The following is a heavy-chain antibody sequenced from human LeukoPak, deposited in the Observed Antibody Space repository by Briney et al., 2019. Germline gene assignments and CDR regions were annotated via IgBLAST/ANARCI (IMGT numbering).Heavy chain of an antibody. CDR1: GDSISNSTYY. D-gene: IGHD2-2*01. V-gene: IGHV4-39*01. CDR3: KGGVSTAVY. CDR2: FYYTGGT. J-gene: IGHJ4*02. Sequence: SETLSLTCTVSGDSISNSTYYWGWIRQSPGKGLEWIGNFYYTGGTYYNPSLKSRVTISVDTSKNQFSLKLTSVTAADTSIYYCKGGVSTAVYWGQGTLVTVSS.